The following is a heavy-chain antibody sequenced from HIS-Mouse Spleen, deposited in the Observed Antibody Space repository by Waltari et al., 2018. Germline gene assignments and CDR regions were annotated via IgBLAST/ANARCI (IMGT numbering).Heavy chain of an antibody. J-gene: IGHJ4*02. CDR1: GFTFSSYA. CDR3: ARVTGGGY. Sequence: QVQLVESGGGVVQPGRSLRLSCAASGFTFSSYALHWVRKAPGKGLEWVAVISYDGSNKYYADSVKGRFTISRDNSKNTLYLQMNSLRAEDTAVYYCARVTGGGYWGQGTLVTVSS. D-gene: IGHD3-10*01. CDR2: ISYDGSNK. V-gene: IGHV3-30-3*01.